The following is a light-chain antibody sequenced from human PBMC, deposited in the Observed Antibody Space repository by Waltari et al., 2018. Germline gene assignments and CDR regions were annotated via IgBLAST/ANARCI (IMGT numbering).Light chain of an antibody. CDR2: LGF. Sequence: DIVMTQSPLSLPVTPGEPASISCRSSQSLLHSNGYNYLDWYLQKPGQSPRLLLYLGFIRASGVPDRFSGSGSCTDFTLKISRVEAEDVGVYYCMQALQTPATFGQGTKVEIK. V-gene: IGKV2-28*01. CDR3: MQALQTPAT. CDR1: QSLLHSNGYNY. J-gene: IGKJ1*01.